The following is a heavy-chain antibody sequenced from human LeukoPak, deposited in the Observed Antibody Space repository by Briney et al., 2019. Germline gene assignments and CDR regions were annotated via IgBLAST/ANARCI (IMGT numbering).Heavy chain of an antibody. J-gene: IGHJ3*02. CDR1: GFTFSSYA. D-gene: IGHD1-1*01. CDR2: ISCSGGRT. Sequence: GGSLRLSCAASGFTFSSYAMSWVRQAPGKALEWVSAISCSGGRTYDADSVKGRFTNSRDNYKNTLYLQMNSLRVEDTGVYYCAKGQALKTGTATGDAFDIWGQGTMVTVSS. V-gene: IGHV3-23*01. CDR3: AKGQALKTGTATGDAFDI.